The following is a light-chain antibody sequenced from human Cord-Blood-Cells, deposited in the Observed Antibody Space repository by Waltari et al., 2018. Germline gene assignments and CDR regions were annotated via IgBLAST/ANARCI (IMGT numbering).Light chain of an antibody. CDR2: DVS. V-gene: IGLV2-14*01. CDR1: SSDVGGYNY. J-gene: IGLJ1*01. Sequence: QSALTQPASVSGSPGQSITISCTGTSSDVGGYNYVSWYQQHPGKAPKLMIYDVSNRPSGVSNRFSGAKSGNTASLTISGLRAEDEADYYCSSYTSSSTRKVFGTGTKVTVL. CDR3: SSYTSSSTRKV.